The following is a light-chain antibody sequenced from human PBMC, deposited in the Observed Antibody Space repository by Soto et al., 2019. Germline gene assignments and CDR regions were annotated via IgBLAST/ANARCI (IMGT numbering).Light chain of an antibody. CDR1: SSDVGGYNY. Sequence: HSALTQPASVSGSPGQSITISCTGTSSDVGGYNYVSWYQQHPGKAPKLMIYEVSNRPSGVSNRFSGSKSGNTASLTISGLQAEDEADYYCSSYTSSSTLFYVFGTGTKLTVL. CDR3: SSYTSSSTLFYV. CDR2: EVS. J-gene: IGLJ1*01. V-gene: IGLV2-14*01.